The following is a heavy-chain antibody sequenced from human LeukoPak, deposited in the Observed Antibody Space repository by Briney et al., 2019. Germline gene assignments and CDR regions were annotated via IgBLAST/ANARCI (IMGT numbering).Heavy chain of an antibody. J-gene: IGHJ5*02. CDR3: ARSFEYSIYNWFDP. D-gene: IGHD6-6*01. V-gene: IGHV4-34*01. Sequence: SETLSLTCAVYGGSFSGYYWSWIRQPPGKGLEWIGEINHRGSTNYNPSLKSRVTISVDTSKNQFSLKLSSVTAADTAVYYCARSFEYSIYNWFDPWGQGTLVTVSS. CDR1: GGSFSGYY. CDR2: INHRGST.